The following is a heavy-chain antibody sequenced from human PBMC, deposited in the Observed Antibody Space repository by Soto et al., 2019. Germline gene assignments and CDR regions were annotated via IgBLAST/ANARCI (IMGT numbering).Heavy chain of an antibody. Sequence: VQLVESGGGLVQPGGSLRLSCAASGFTFSSYWMSWVRQAPGKGLEWVANIKQDGSEKYYVDSVKGRFTISRDNAKNSLYLQMNSLRAEDTAVYYCARLAGYYDSSGYYFYWYFDLWGRGTLVTVSS. CDR3: ARLAGYYDSSGYYFYWYFDL. J-gene: IGHJ2*01. CDR1: GFTFSSYW. V-gene: IGHV3-7*03. CDR2: IKQDGSEK. D-gene: IGHD3-22*01.